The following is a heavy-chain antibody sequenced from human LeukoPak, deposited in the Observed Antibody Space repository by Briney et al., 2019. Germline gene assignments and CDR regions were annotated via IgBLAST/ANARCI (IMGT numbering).Heavy chain of an antibody. CDR3: AREGGNSGAFDI. V-gene: IGHV4-59*01. CDR2: IYYSGST. J-gene: IGHJ3*02. D-gene: IGHD4-23*01. CDR1: GGSISNYY. Sequence: SETLSLTCTVSGGSISNYYWSWIRQPPGKGLEWIGYIYYSGSTNYNPSLKNRVTISVDTSKNQFSLKLSSVTAADTAVYYCAREGGNSGAFDIWGQGTMVTVSS.